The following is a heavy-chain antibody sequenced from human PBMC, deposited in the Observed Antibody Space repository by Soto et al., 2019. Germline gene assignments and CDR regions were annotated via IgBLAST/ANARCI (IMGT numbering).Heavy chain of an antibody. CDR1: GFTFSNAW. V-gene: IGHV3-15*01. D-gene: IGHD3-16*01. J-gene: IGHJ3*02. CDR2: IKSKTDGGTT. CDR3: TTPYYDYIWGSYEAFDI. Sequence: GESLKISCAASGFTFSNAWMSWVRQAPGKGLEWVGRIKSKTDGGTTDYAAPVKGRFTISRDDSKNTLYLQMNSLKTEDTAVYYCTTPYYDYIWGSYEAFDIWGQGTMVTVSS.